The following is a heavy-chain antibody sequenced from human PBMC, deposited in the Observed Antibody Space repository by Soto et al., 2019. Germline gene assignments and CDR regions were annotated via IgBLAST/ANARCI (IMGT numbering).Heavy chain of an antibody. D-gene: IGHD1-26*01. CDR2: ISWNSDRL. Sequence: EVQLVESGGGLVQPGRSVRLSCIGSGFNFDDYAMHWVRQTPGEGLEWVSGISWNSDRLDYADSVKGRFTISRDNAKNSLYLQMNSLIADDTALYYCIKDLGGSHWAGHFDYWGQGALVTVSS. J-gene: IGHJ4*02. CDR1: GFNFDDYA. V-gene: IGHV3-9*01. CDR3: IKDLGGSHWAGHFDY.